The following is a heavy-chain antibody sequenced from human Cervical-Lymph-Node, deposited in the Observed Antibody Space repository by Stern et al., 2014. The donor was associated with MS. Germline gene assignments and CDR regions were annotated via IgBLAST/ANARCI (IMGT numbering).Heavy chain of an antibody. CDR1: GYTFTSYG. V-gene: IGHV1-18*01. CDR3: ARSRITMVRGVTTGYYYGMDV. CDR2: ISAYNGNT. J-gene: IGHJ6*02. D-gene: IGHD3-10*01. Sequence: VQLVESGAEVKKPGASVKVSCKASGYTFTSYGISWVRQAPGQGLEWMGWISAYNGNTNYAQKLQGRVTLTTDTSTSTAYMELRSLRSDDTAVYYCARSRITMVRGVTTGYYYGMDVWGQGTTVTVSS.